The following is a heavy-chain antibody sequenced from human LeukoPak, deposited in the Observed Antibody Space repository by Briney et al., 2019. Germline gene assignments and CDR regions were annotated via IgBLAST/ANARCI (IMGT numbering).Heavy chain of an antibody. D-gene: IGHD6-13*01. J-gene: IGHJ4*02. Sequence: PGGSLRLSCAASGLTVSSTYMSWVRQAPGKGLEWVSVIYSDGSTYYADSVKGRFTISRDNSKNTVCLQMNSLRAEDTAVYYCARGTIAAAGYYYFAYWGQGTQVTVSS. V-gene: IGHV3-66*01. CDR2: IYSDGST. CDR1: GLTVSSTY. CDR3: ARGTIAAAGYYYFAY.